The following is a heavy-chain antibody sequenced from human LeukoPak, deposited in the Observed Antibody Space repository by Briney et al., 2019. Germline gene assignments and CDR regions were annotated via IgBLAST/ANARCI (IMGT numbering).Heavy chain of an antibody. CDR3: ARGSLYYSDSNTYHYYFDS. D-gene: IGHD2/OR15-2a*01. CDR1: GGSISSHY. J-gene: IGHJ4*02. CDR2: INYSGST. Sequence: SETLSLTCAVSGGSISSHYWSWIRQPPGKGLEWIGEINYSGSTIYNPSLTSRVTMSVDTSKNQISLQLTSVTAADTSVYYCARGSLYYSDSNTYHYYFDSWGQGTLVTVSS. V-gene: IGHV4-34*01.